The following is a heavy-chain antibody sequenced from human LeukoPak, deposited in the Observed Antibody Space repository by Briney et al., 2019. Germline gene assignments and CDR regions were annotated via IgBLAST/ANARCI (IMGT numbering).Heavy chain of an antibody. CDR3: ARETPYYDISPGYYYGMDV. CDR1: GYTFTSYG. CDR2: IIPILGIA. Sequence: ASVKVSCKASGYTFTSYGISWVRQAPGQGLEWMGRIIPILGIANYAQKFQGRVTITADKSTSTAYMELSSLRSEDTAVYYCARETPYYDISPGYYYGMDVWGQGTTVTVS. V-gene: IGHV1-69*04. D-gene: IGHD3-9*01. J-gene: IGHJ6*02.